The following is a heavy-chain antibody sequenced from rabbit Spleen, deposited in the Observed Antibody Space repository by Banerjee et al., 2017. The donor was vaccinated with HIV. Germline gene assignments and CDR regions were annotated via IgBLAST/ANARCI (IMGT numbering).Heavy chain of an antibody. V-gene: IGHV1S40*01. CDR2: IYAGSSGST. CDR3: ARVDGVIGWNFNL. CDR1: GFSFSSSYY. D-gene: IGHD1-1*01. Sequence: QSLEESGGDLVKPGASLTLTCTASGFSFSSSYYMCWVRQAPGKGLEWIACIYAGSSGSTYYASWAKGRFTISKTSSTTVTLQMTSLTAADTATYFCARVDGVIGWNFNLWGPGTLVTVS. J-gene: IGHJ4*01.